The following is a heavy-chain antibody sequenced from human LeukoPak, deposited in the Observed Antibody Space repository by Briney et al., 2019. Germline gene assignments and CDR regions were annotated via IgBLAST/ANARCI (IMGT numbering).Heavy chain of an antibody. CDR3: ARGSGLGLGPFDP. CDR2: IIPIFGTA. V-gene: IGHV1-69*05. CDR1: GGTFSSYA. Sequence: SVKVSCKASGGTFSSYAISWVRQAPGQGLEWMGGIIPIFGTANYAQKLQGRVTMTTDTSTSTAYMELRSLRSDDTAVYYCARGSGLGLGPFDPWGQGTLVTVSS. D-gene: IGHD3-10*01. J-gene: IGHJ5*02.